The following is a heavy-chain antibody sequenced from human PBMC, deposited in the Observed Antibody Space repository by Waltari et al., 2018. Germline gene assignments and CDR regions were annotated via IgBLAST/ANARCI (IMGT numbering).Heavy chain of an antibody. CDR1: GYTFTGNY. CDR3: ARPSIRRRALDY. CDR2: INPNSGGT. J-gene: IGHJ4*02. V-gene: IGHV1-2*02. Sequence: QVQLVQSGAEGKKPGASVKVSCKASGYTFTGNYMPWVRQAPGQGLEWMGWINPNSGGTNYAQKFQGRVTMTRDTSISTAYMELSRLRSDDTAVYYCARPSIRRRALDYWGQGTLVTVSS. D-gene: IGHD3-3*02.